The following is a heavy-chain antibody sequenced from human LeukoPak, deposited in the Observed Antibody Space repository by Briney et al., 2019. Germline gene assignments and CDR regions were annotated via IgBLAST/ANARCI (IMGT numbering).Heavy chain of an antibody. CDR2: TSYDGSNK. Sequence: GGSLRLSCAASGFTFSSYTIHWVRQAPGKGLEWVSVTSYDGSNKYYADSVKGRFTISGDGSKNTLYLQMNSLRAGDTAVYYCAREVSAGNYFDYWGQGTLVTVYS. V-gene: IGHV3-30-3*01. CDR1: GFTFSSYT. J-gene: IGHJ4*02. D-gene: IGHD6-25*01. CDR3: AREVSAGNYFDY.